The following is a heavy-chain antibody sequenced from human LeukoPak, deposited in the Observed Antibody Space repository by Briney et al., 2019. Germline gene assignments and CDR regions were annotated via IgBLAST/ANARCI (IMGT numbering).Heavy chain of an antibody. J-gene: IGHJ4*02. CDR3: AVGELGTKVDY. Sequence: SETLSLTCAVYGGSFSGYYWSWIRQPPGKGLEWIGEINHSGSTNYNPSLKSRVTISVDTSKNQFSLKLSSVTAADTAVYYCAVGELGTKVDYWGQGTLVTVSS. D-gene: IGHD3-10*01. V-gene: IGHV4-34*01. CDR2: INHSGST. CDR1: GGSFSGYY.